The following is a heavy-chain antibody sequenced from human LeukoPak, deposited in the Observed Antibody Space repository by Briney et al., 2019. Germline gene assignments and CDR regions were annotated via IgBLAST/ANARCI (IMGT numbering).Heavy chain of an antibody. V-gene: IGHV1-8*01. CDR2: MNPNSGNT. CDR1: GYTFTSYD. D-gene: IGHD3-10*01. J-gene: IGHJ6*03. CDR3: AREGLSGSYSTYYYMDV. Sequence: ASVKVSCKASGYTFTSYDINWVRQATGQGLEWMGWMNPNSGNTGYAQKFQGRVTMTRNTSISTAYMELSSLRSEDTAVYYCAREGLSGSYSTYYYMDVWGKGTTVTVSS.